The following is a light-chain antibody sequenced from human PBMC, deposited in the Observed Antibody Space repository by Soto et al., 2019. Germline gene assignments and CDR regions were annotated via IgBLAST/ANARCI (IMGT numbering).Light chain of an antibody. Sequence: QPVLTQPPSVSGAPGHRVTISCTGSSSNIGAGYDVHWYQQLPGTAPKLLIYGNSNRPSGVPDRCSGSKSGTSASLAITGLQAEDEADYYCQSYDSSLSALFGGGTKLTVL. J-gene: IGLJ2*01. CDR2: GNS. V-gene: IGLV1-40*01. CDR1: SSNIGAGYD. CDR3: QSYDSSLSAL.